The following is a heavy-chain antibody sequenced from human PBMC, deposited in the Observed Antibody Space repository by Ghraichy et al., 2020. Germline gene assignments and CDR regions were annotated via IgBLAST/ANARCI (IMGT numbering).Heavy chain of an antibody. V-gene: IGHV3-74*01. CDR3: ARGGDSALED. CDR2: IYSDGSII. CDR1: GFTFTNSW. Sequence: GGSLRPSCAASGFTFTNSWMHWVRQVPGKGLVWVSHIYSDGSIINYVDSVKGRFSIFTDNVKNTLYLQMNSLRVEDSAVYYCARGGDSALEDWGQGTLVTVSS. J-gene: IGHJ4*02. D-gene: IGHD2-21*02.